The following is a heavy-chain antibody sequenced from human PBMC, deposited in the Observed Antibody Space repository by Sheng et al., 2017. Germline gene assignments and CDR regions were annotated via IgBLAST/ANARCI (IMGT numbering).Heavy chain of an antibody. D-gene: IGHD3-10*01. Sequence: QVQLVESGGGVVQPGRSLRLSCAASGFTFSSYAMHWVRQAPGKGLEWVAVISYDGSNKYYADSVKGRFTISRDNSKNTLYLQMNSLRAEDTAVYYCARDRYRPPGSGSAGMDVWGQGTTVTVSS. V-gene: IGHV3-30*04. CDR2: ISYDGSNK. J-gene: IGHJ6*02. CDR1: GFTFSSYA. CDR3: ARDRYRPPGSGSAGMDV.